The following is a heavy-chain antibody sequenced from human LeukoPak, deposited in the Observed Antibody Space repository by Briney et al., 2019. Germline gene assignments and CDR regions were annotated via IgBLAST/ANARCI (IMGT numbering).Heavy chain of an antibody. D-gene: IGHD4-17*01. J-gene: IGHJ4*02. CDR1: GFTFSSYE. V-gene: IGHV3-48*03. CDR2: ISSSGSTI. CDR3: AKGIYGDYAGGAPSDY. Sequence: GGSLRLSCAASGFTFSSYEMNWVRQAPGKGLEWVSYISSSGSTIYYADSVKGRFTISRDNAKNSLYLQMNSLRAEDTALYYCAKGIYGDYAGGAPSDYWGQGTLVTVSS.